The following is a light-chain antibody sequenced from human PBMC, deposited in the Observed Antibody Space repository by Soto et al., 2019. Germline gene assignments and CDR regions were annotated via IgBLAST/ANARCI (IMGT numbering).Light chain of an antibody. V-gene: IGKV1-39*01. CDR2: AAS. J-gene: IGKJ4*01. Sequence: DLQMTQSPSSLSTSVGDRVTITCRASQSISSSLNWYQQKPGKAPKLLIYAASTLQGGVPSRFSGSGSGTDFTLTISSLQPEDFATYYCQQSYSSLTFGGGTRVEIK. CDR1: QSISSS. CDR3: QQSYSSLT.